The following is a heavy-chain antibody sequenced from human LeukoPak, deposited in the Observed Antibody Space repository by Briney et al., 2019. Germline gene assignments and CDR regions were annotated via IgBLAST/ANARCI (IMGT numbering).Heavy chain of an antibody. J-gene: IGHJ5*02. CDR3: ARVAGPDFAYDSSGYPTDWFDP. CDR1: GGTFSSYA. D-gene: IGHD3-22*01. CDR2: IIPIFGTA. Sequence: SVKVSCKASGGTFSSYAISWVRQAPGQGLEWMGGIIPIFGTANCAQKFQGRVTITTDESTSTAYMELSSLRSEDTAVYYCARVAGPDFAYDSSGYPTDWFDPWGKGTLVTVSS. V-gene: IGHV1-69*05.